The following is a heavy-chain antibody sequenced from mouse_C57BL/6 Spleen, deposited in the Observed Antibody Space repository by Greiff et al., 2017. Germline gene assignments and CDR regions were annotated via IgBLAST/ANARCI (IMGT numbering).Heavy chain of an antibody. J-gene: IGHJ3*01. V-gene: IGHV1-76*01. CDR2: IYPGSGNT. Sequence: QVQLQQSGAELVRPGASVKLSCKASGCTFTDYYINWVKQRPGQGLEWIARIYPGSGNTYYNEKFKGKATLTAEKSSSTAYMQLSSLTSEDSAVYFCARRGRYDYTWFAYWGQGTLVTVSA. CDR3: ARRGRYDYTWFAY. D-gene: IGHD2-4*01. CDR1: GCTFTDYY.